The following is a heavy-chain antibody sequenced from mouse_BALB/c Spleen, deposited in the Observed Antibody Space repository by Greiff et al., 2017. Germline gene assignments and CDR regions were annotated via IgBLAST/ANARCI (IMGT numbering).Heavy chain of an antibody. CDR2: ISSGSSTI. D-gene: IGHD2-5*01. CDR1: GFTFSSFG. CDR3: ARSSNSYAMDY. Sequence: EVMLVESGGGLVQPGGSRKLSCAASGFTFSSFGMHWVRQAPEKGLEWVAYISSGSSTINYADTVKGRFTISRDNPKNTLFLQMTSLRSEDTAMYYCARSSNSYAMDYWGQGTSVTVSS. J-gene: IGHJ4*01. V-gene: IGHV5-17*02.